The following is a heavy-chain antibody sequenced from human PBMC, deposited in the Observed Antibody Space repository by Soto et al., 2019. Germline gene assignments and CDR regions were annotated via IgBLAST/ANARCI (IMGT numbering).Heavy chain of an antibody. CDR1: GVTFSSYS. V-gene: IGHV3-21*01. Sequence: XGSLRLACAAAGVTFSSYSLNWVRQAPGKGLDWVSSISSSSSYIYYADSVKGRFTISRDNAKNSLYLQMNSLRAEDTAVYYCAHYYGSGSYYSSTRDEYYYYYGIDVWGQGTTVTVSS. CDR3: AHYYGSGSYYSSTRDEYYYYYGIDV. J-gene: IGHJ6*02. D-gene: IGHD3-10*01. CDR2: ISSSSSYI.